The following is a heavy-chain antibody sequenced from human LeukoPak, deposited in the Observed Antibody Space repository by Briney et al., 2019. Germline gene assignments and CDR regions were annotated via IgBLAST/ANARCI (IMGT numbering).Heavy chain of an antibody. CDR3: ASLGYSSSWYYWYFDL. Sequence: PSETLSLTCTVSGGSISSYYWSWIRQPAGKGLEWIGRIYTSGSTNYNPSLKSRVTISVDTSKNQFSLKLSSVTAADTAVYYCASLGYSSSWYYWYFDLWGRGTLVTVSS. CDR1: GGSISSYY. CDR2: IYTSGST. V-gene: IGHV4-4*07. J-gene: IGHJ2*01. D-gene: IGHD6-13*01.